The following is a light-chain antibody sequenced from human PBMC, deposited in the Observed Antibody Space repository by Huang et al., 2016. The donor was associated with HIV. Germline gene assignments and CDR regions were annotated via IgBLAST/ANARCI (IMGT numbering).Light chain of an antibody. Sequence: DIVMTQSPDSLAVSLGERATINCKSSQSVLYSPNNKNYVAWYQQKPGQPPKLLIYWASTRESGVPGRFRGSGSGTDFTLTINSLQAEDVAVYFCQQYYTTPETFGQGTKVEIK. CDR3: QQYYTTPET. V-gene: IGKV4-1*01. CDR2: WAS. CDR1: QSVLYSPNNKNY. J-gene: IGKJ1*01.